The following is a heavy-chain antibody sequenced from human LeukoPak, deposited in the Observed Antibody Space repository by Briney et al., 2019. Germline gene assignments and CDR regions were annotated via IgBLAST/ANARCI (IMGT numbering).Heavy chain of an antibody. CDR2: IIPIFGTA. V-gene: IGHV1-69*05. CDR3: AGVRYCSSTSCYFGFDY. D-gene: IGHD2-2*01. Sequence: SVKVSCKASGGTFSSYAISWVRQAPGQGLEWMGGIIPIFGTANYAQKFQGRVTITTDESTSTAYMELSSLRSEDTAVYYCAGVRYCSSTSCYFGFDYWGQGTLVTVSS. CDR1: GGTFSSYA. J-gene: IGHJ4*02.